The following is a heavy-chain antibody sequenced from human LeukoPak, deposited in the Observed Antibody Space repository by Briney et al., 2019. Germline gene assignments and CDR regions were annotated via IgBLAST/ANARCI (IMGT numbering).Heavy chain of an antibody. D-gene: IGHD3-9*01. V-gene: IGHV1-2*02. CDR3: ARGDILTGYYYFDY. CDR2: INPNSGGT. J-gene: IGHJ4*02. CDR1: GYTFTGYY. Sequence: ASVKVSCKASGYTFTGYYMHWVRQAPGQGLEWMGWINPNSGGTNYAQKFQGRVTMTRDTSISTAYMELSRLRSDDTAVYYCARGDILTGYYYFDYWGQGTLLTVSS.